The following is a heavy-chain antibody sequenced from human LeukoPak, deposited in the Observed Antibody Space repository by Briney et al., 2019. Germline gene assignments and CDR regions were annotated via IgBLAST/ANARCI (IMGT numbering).Heavy chain of an antibody. D-gene: IGHD2-2*01. CDR3: ARGWAGKGYCSSTSCYGKLFDY. V-gene: IGHV3-23*01. CDR2: ISGSGGST. Sequence: GGSLRLSCAASGFTFGSYAMSWVRQAPGKGLEWVSAISGSGGSTYYADSVKGRFTISRDNSKNTLYLQMNILRAEDTAVYYCARGWAGKGYCSSTSCYGKLFDYWGQGTLVTVSS. J-gene: IGHJ4*02. CDR1: GFTFGSYA.